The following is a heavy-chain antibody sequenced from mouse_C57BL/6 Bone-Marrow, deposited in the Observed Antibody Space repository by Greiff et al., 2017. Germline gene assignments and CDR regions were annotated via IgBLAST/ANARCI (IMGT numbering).Heavy chain of an antibody. CDR1: GYTFTDYY. D-gene: IGHD1-1*01. J-gene: IGHJ1*03. Sequence: VQLQQSGPVLVKPGASVKMSCKASGYTFTDYYMNWVKQSHGKSLEWIGVINPYNGGTSYNQKFKGKATLTVDKASSPAYMELNSLTSEDSAVYYCARTEVLRYWYFDVWGTGTTVTVSS. V-gene: IGHV1-19*01. CDR2: INPYNGGT. CDR3: ARTEVLRYWYFDV.